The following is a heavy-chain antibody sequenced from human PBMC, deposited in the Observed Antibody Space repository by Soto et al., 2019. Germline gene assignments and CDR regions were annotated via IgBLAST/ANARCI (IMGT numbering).Heavy chain of an antibody. D-gene: IGHD4-4*01. CDR3: ARPLWRDDYNWGYFDL. V-gene: IGHV3-30-3*01. CDR2: ISYDGSNK. Sequence: QVQLVESGGGVVQPGRSLRLSCAASGFTFSSYAMHWVRQVPGKGLEWVAVISYDGSNKYYADSVKGRFTISRDNSKNXLTLQMNSLRAEDTAVYYCARPLWRDDYNWGYFDLWGRGTLVTVSS. CDR1: GFTFSSYA. J-gene: IGHJ2*01.